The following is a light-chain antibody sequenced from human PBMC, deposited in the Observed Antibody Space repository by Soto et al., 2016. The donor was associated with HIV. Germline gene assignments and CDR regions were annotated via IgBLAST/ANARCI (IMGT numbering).Light chain of an antibody. CDR1: KLGEKY. CDR2: QDP. Sequence: SYELTQPPSVSVSPGQTASITCSGDKLGEKYACWYQQRPGQSPVLVIYQDPKRPSGIPERFSGSNSGNTATLTISGAQAMDEADYYCQAWDTNTVVFGEGTKLTVL. V-gene: IGLV3-1*01. CDR3: QAWDTNTVV. J-gene: IGLJ2*01.